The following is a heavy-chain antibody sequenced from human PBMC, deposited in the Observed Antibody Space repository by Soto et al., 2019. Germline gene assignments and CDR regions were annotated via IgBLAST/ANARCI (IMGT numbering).Heavy chain of an antibody. CDR2: INAGNGNT. V-gene: IGHV1-3*01. D-gene: IGHD3-10*01. CDR1: GYTFTSYA. CDR3: ARHYYYGSGSYNYYYGMDV. J-gene: IGHJ6*02. Sequence: GASAKVSFKASGYTFTSYAMHWLRQAPGQRLEWMGWINAGNGNTKYSQKFQGRVTMTRDTSISTAYMELSRLRSDDTAVYYCARHYYYGSGSYNYYYGMDVWGQGTTVTVSS.